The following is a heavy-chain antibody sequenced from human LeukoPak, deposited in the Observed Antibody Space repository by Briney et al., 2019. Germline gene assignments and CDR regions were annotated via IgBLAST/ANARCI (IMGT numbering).Heavy chain of an antibody. CDR2: ISSSGSTI. V-gene: IGHV3-48*04. CDR1: GFTFSSYW. CDR3: AKDQGYSYGYVSY. J-gene: IGHJ4*02. Sequence: GGSLRLSCAASGFTFSSYWMSWVRQAPGKGLEWVSYISSSGSTIYYADSVKGRFTIARDNAKNSLYLQMNSLRPEDTAVYYCAKDQGYSYGYVSYWGQGTLVTVSS. D-gene: IGHD5-18*01.